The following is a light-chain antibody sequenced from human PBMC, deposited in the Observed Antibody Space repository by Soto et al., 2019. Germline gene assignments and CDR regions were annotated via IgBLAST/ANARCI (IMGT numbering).Light chain of an antibody. J-gene: IGLJ2*01. V-gene: IGLV2-23*01. CDR2: ESS. CDR1: SSDVGSYNL. Sequence: QSVLTQPASVSGSPGQSITISCTGTSSDVGSYNLVSWYQQHPGKAPKLIIYESSKRPSGGSNRFAGSKSGNTASLAISGLHAVHEAYYYCCSYAGSSTVVFGGGTKLTV. CDR3: CSYAGSSTVV.